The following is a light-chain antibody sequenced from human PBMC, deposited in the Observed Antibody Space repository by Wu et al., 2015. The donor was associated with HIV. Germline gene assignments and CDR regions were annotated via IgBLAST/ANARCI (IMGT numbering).Light chain of an antibody. V-gene: IGKV3-11*01. CDR1: QSVSSY. Sequence: VLTQSPGTLSLSPGERATLSCRASQSVSSYLAWYQQKPGQAPRLLIYDASNRATGIPARFSGSGSGTDFTLTISSLEPEDFAVYYCQQRSNWPPWTFGQGTKVEIK. CDR3: QQRSNWPPWT. J-gene: IGKJ1*01. CDR2: DAS.